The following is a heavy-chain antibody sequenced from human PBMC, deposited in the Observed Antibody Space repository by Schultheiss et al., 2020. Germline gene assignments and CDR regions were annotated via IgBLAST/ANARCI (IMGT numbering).Heavy chain of an antibody. CDR1: GFTFSSYA. V-gene: IGHV3-30*04. J-gene: IGHJ4*02. CDR2: ISYDGSNK. D-gene: IGHD2-2*02. Sequence: GGSLRLSCAASGFTFSSYAMHWVRQAPGKGLEWVAVISYDGSNKYYADSVKGRFTISRDNSKNSLYLQMNSLRAEDTAVYYCARTLGGAAAIAYWGQGTLVTVSS. CDR3: ARTLGGAAAIAY.